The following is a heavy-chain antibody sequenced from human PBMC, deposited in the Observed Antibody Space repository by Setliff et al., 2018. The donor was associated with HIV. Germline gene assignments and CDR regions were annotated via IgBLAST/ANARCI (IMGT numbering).Heavy chain of an antibody. CDR3: ARDLLGSSSLVDY. J-gene: IGHJ4*02. CDR2: LYHSGSA. CDR1: GGSISSHY. V-gene: IGHV4-59*11. Sequence: SETLSLTCTVSGGSISSHYWTWIRQPPGRGLEWIGYLYHSGSANYNPSLKSRVIISLDTSKNQISLKLNSVTAADTAVYYCARDLLGSSSLVDYWGQGTLVTVSS. D-gene: IGHD6-6*01.